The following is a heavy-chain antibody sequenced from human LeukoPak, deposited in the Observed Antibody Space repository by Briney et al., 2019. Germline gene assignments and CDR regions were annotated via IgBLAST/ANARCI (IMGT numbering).Heavy chain of an antibody. CDR2: IYRSGST. V-gene: IGHV4-38-2*02. CDR1: GDSINSGYY. D-gene: IGHD3-10*01. J-gene: IGHJ5*02. CDR3: ARGRTAYYYGSGRSPPNWFDP. Sequence: PSETLSLTCTVSGDSINSGYYWVWIRQPPGKGLEGISIIYRSGSTNYNPSLKSRVTIAVDTSKNQLSLKLSSVTAADTAVYYCARGRTAYYYGSGRSPPNWFDPWGQGTLVTVSS.